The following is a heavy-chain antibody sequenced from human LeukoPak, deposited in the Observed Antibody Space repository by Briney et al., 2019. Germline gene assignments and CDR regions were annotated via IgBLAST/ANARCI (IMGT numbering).Heavy chain of an antibody. CDR3: TTRKLVTMVRGVIIAAPSFDY. J-gene: IGHJ4*02. CDR1: GFTFTNAW. CDR2: IKSKTDGGTT. V-gene: IGHV3-15*01. D-gene: IGHD3-10*01. Sequence: GGSLRLSCGASGFTFTNAWMSWVRQAPGKGLEWVGRIKSKTDGGTTDYAAPVKGRFTISRDDSKNTLYLQVNSLKTEDTAVYYCTTRKLVTMVRGVIIAAPSFDYWGQGTLVTVSS.